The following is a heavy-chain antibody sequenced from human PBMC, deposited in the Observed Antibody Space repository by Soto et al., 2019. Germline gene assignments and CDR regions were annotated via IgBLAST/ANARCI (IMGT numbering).Heavy chain of an antibody. CDR1: GFSFSSYA. CDR2: ISGNAGRT. D-gene: IGHD2-15*01. CDR3: AKTKGNYCSGGSCYYFDK. J-gene: IGHJ4*02. Sequence: VQLFQSGGGQVQPGGSLRLSCAASGFSFSSYAVGWVRQTPGKGLEWVSVISGNAGRTYYADSVKGRFIISRDNSRDTLSLQMDSLRGEDTAIYYCAKTKGNYCSGGSCYYFDKWGQEVLVTVSS. V-gene: IGHV3-23*01.